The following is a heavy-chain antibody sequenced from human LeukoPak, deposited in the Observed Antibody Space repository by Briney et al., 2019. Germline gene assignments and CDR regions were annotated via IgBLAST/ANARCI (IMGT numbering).Heavy chain of an antibody. Sequence: GGSLRLSCAAPGFTFSSYAMSWVRQAPGKGLEWVGRIRSKANSYATAYAASVKGRFTISRDDSKNTAYLQMNSLKTEDTAVYYCGAQSDYYYYMDVWGKGTTVTVSS. J-gene: IGHJ6*03. CDR3: GAQSDYYYYMDV. D-gene: IGHD1-26*01. CDR1: GFTFSSYA. V-gene: IGHV3-73*01. CDR2: IRSKANSYAT.